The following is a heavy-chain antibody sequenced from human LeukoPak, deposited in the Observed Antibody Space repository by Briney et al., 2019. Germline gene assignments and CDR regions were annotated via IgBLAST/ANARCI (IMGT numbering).Heavy chain of an antibody. CDR3: AKGLTTIFGVVSVPRGMDV. J-gene: IGHJ6*02. Sequence: GGSLRLSCAASGFTFSSYAMSWVRQAPGKGLEWVSAISGSGGSTYYADSVKGRFTISRDNSKNTLYLQMNSLRAEDTAVYYCAKGLTTIFGVVSVPRGMDVWGQGTTVTVSS. CDR1: GFTFSSYA. D-gene: IGHD3-3*01. CDR2: ISGSGGST. V-gene: IGHV3-23*01.